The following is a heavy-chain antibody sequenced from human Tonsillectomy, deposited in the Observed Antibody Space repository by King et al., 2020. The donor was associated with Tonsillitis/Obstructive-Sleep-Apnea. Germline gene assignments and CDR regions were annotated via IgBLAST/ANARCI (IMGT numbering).Heavy chain of an antibody. Sequence: VQLVESGAEVKKPGASVKVSCTASGYTFTGYYMHWVRQAPGQGLEWMGWISPNSGGTNYAQSFRGRVTMTRDTSISTAYMELSRLRSDDTAVYYCARHRMDIIVVLPDQYDGIDDWGKGTTVTDSA. CDR2: ISPNSGGT. CDR1: GYTFTGYY. CDR3: ARHRMDIIVVLPDQYDGIDD. J-gene: IGHJ6*04. V-gene: IGHV1-2*02. D-gene: IGHD2-2*03.